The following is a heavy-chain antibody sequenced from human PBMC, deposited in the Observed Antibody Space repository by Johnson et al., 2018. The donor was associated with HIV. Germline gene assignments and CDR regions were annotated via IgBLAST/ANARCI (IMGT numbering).Heavy chain of an antibody. V-gene: IGHV3-66*01. Sequence: MMLVESGGGLVQPGGSLRLSCAASGITVGTNYMSWVRQAPGKGLEWVSGISGNSGSIGYADSVQGRFTISRDNSKNTLYLQMNSLRAEDTAVYYCARDEDTAMVPDAFDIWGQGTMVTVSS. D-gene: IGHD5-18*01. J-gene: IGHJ3*02. CDR3: ARDEDTAMVPDAFDI. CDR2: ISGNSGSI. CDR1: GITVGTNY.